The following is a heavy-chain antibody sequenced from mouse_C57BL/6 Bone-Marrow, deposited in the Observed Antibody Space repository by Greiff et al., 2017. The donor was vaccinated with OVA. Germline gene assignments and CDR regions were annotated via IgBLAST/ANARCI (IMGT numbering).Heavy chain of an antibody. D-gene: IGHD2-1*01. CDR3: AREGNSWYFDV. J-gene: IGHJ1*03. CDR1: GYTFTSYW. V-gene: IGHV1-69*01. Sequence: QVQLQQPGAELVMPGASVKLSCKASGYTFTSYWMHWVKQRPGQGLVWIGEIDPSDSYTNYNQKFKGKSTLTVDKSSSTAYMQLSSLTSEDSAVYYGAREGNSWYFDVWGTGTAVTVSS. CDR2: IDPSDSYT.